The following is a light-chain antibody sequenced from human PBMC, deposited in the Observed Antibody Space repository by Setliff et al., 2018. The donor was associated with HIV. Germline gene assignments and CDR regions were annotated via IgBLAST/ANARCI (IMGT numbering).Light chain of an antibody. CDR1: SSDVGAYRY. CDR2: EVN. CDR3: NSFTRTNTLI. V-gene: IGLV2-14*03. Sequence: LTQPDTVSASPGQSITISCTGTSSDVGAYRYVSWYQQHPGKAPKLLIYEVNNRPSGVSSRFSGSKSGNTASLTISGLQPEDEADYYCNSFTRTNTLIFGGGTKVTVL. J-gene: IGLJ2*01.